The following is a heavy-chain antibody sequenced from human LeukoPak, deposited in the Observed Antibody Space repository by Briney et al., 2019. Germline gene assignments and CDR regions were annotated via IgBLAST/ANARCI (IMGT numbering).Heavy chain of an antibody. D-gene: IGHD2-15*01. V-gene: IGHV4-59*12. CDR2: IYYSGST. J-gene: IGHJ4*02. Sequence: SETLSLTCTVSGGSISSYYWSWIRQPPGKGLEWIGYIYYSGSTNYNPSLRSRVTISVDTSKNQFSLKLSSVTAADTVVYYCAREGCSGGRCTGYWGQGTLVTVSS. CDR3: AREGCSGGRCTGY. CDR1: GGSISSYY.